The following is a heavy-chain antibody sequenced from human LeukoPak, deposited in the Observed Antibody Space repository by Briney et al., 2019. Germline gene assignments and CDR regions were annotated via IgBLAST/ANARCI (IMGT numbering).Heavy chain of an antibody. CDR1: GFTFSSYG. Sequence: GRSLRLSCAASGFTFSSYGMHWVRQAPGKGLEWVAVIWYDGSNKYYADSVKGRFTISRDSSKNTLYLQVNSLRAEDTAVYYCARDRQRYSSSWYGGDYWGQGTLVTVSS. CDR2: IWYDGSNK. D-gene: IGHD6-13*01. V-gene: IGHV3-33*01. J-gene: IGHJ4*02. CDR3: ARDRQRYSSSWYGGDY.